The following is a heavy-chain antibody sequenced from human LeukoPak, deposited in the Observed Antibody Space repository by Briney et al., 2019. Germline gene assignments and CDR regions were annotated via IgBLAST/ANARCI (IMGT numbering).Heavy chain of an antibody. CDR3: ARDGVDFDWLSGYYGMDV. V-gene: IGHV4-39*07. CDR1: GGSISSSSYY. J-gene: IGHJ6*02. Sequence: SETLSLTCTVSGGSISSSSYYWGWIRQPPGKGLEWIGSIYYSGSTYYNPSLKSRVTISVDTSKNQFSLKLSSVTAADTAVYYCARDGVDFDWLSGYYGMDVWGQGTTVTVSS. CDR2: IYYSGST. D-gene: IGHD3-9*01.